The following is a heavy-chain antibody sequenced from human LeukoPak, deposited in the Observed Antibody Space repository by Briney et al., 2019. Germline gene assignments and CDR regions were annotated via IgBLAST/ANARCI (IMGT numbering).Heavy chain of an antibody. Sequence: PSETLSLTCTVSGGSISSRSYYWGWVRQPPRKGLEWIGSISYSGSIHYNPSLKSRVTISVDTSKNHFSLRLSSVTAADTAVYYCATLEIGGYYFDYWGQGTLVTVSS. CDR1: GGSISSRSYY. D-gene: IGHD2-21*01. CDR3: ATLEIGGYYFDY. J-gene: IGHJ4*02. CDR2: ISYSGSI. V-gene: IGHV4-39*01.